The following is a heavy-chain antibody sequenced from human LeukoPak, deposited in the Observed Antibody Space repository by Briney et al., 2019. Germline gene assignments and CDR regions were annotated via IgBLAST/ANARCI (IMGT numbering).Heavy chain of an antibody. Sequence: GEALKISCKGSGYSFTHFWIGWVRQMPGKGLEWMGIIHPGDSDTRYSPSFQGQVTISADKSISTAYLQWNSLKASDTAMYYCARRSGSYFDYWGQGTLVTVSS. CDR3: ARRSGSYFDY. CDR2: IHPGDSDT. D-gene: IGHD1-26*01. CDR1: GYSFTHFW. J-gene: IGHJ4*02. V-gene: IGHV5-51*01.